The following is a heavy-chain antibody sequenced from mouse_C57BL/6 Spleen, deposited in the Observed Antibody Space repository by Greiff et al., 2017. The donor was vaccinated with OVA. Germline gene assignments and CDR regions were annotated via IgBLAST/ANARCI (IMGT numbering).Heavy chain of an antibody. J-gene: IGHJ1*03. CDR3: ARQEDYYGSKYFDV. CDR2: ISSGGSYT. Sequence: EVQLQQSGGDLVKPGGSLKLSCAASGFTFSSYGMSWVRQTPDQRLEWVATISSGGSYTYYPASVKGRFTISRDNAKNTLYLQMSSLKSEDTAMYYCARQEDYYGSKYFDVWGTGTTVTVSS. CDR1: GFTFSSYG. V-gene: IGHV5-6*01. D-gene: IGHD1-1*01.